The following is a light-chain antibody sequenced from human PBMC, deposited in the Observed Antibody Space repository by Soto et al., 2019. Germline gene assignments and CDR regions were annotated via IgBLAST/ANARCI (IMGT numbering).Light chain of an antibody. CDR2: TAS. Sequence: DIQMTQSPSSLSASVGDRVTITCRASQSISGFLNWFQQKPGKAPDLLIFTASSLQSGVPSRFSGSGSGTDFTLTISSLQPEDFAVYYCQQRSNWPLTFGGGTKVEIK. J-gene: IGKJ4*01. CDR1: QSISGF. CDR3: QQRSNWPLT. V-gene: IGKV1-39*01.